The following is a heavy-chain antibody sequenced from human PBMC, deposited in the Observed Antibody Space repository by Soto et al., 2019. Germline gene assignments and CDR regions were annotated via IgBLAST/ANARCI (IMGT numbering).Heavy chain of an antibody. D-gene: IGHD6-19*01. CDR3: ARGATAPQWLAYYYYYGMDV. V-gene: IGHV1-8*01. J-gene: IGHJ6*02. CDR2: MNPNSGNT. Sequence: GASVKVSCKASGYTFTSYDINWVRQATGQGLEWMGWMNPNSGNTGYAQKFQGRVTMTRNTSISTAYMELSSLRSEDTAVYYCARGATAPQWLAYYYYYGMDVWGQGTTVTVSS. CDR1: GYTFTSYD.